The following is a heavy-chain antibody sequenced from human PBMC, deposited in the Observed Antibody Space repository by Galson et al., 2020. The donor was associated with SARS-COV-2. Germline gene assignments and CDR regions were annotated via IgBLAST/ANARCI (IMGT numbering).Heavy chain of an antibody. V-gene: IGHV3-30*18. D-gene: IGHD3-16*01. CDR1: GFIFSNYA. CDR3: ANEWGALDI. CDR2: ISSDGSDQ. Sequence: SLKISCAASGFIFSNYAMHWARQAPGKGLAWVALISSDGSDQLYAESVKGRLTVSRDNSKNTLYLQMSSLRVEDTAVYYCANEWGALDIWGQGTMVTVSS. J-gene: IGHJ3*02.